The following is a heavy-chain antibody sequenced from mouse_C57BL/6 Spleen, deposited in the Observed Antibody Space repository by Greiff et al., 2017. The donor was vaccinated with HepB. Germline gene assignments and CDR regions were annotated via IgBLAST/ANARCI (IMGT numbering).Heavy chain of an antibody. Sequence: QVQLQQPGAELVKPGASVKLSCKASGYTFTSYWMQWVKQRPGQGLEWIGEIDPSDSYTNYNQKFKGKATLTVDTSSSTAYMQLSSLTSEDSAVYYCARKLWSSIDYWGQGTTLTVSS. V-gene: IGHV1-50*01. J-gene: IGHJ2*01. CDR1: GYTFTSYW. D-gene: IGHD1-1*02. CDR3: ARKLWSSIDY. CDR2: IDPSDSYT.